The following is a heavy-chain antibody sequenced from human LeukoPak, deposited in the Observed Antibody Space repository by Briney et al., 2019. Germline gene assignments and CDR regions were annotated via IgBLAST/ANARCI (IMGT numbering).Heavy chain of an antibody. Sequence: GGSLRLSCAASGFTFSNYGMHWVRQAPGKGLEWVAVVSYDGSHKYYADSVKGRFTISRDNSKNTLYLQMNSPRAEDTAVYYCAKAQFDSSGYVPDYWGQGTLVTVSS. J-gene: IGHJ4*02. CDR1: GFTFSNYG. D-gene: IGHD3-22*01. CDR2: VSYDGSHK. V-gene: IGHV3-30*18. CDR3: AKAQFDSSGYVPDY.